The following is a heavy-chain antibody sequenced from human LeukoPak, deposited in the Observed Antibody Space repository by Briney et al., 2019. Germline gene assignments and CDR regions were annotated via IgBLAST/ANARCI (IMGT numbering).Heavy chain of an antibody. D-gene: IGHD3-10*01. V-gene: IGHV3-21*01. Sequence: GGSLRLSCAASGFTFSSYSMNWVRQAPGKGLEWVSSISSSSSYIYYADSVKGRFTISRDNAKNSLYLQMNSLRAEDTAVYYCASPDPYYGSGSYGYYYGMDVWGQGTTVTVSS. J-gene: IGHJ6*02. CDR1: GFTFSSYS. CDR2: ISSSSSYI. CDR3: ASPDPYYGSGSYGYYYGMDV.